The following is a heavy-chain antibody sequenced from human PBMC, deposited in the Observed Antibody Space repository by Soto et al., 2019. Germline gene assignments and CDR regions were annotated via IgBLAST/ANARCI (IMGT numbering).Heavy chain of an antibody. V-gene: IGHV3-30-3*01. J-gene: IGHJ5*02. CDR3: ARDSGGSTFNWFDP. Sequence: SLRLSCAASGFTFSSYAMHWVRQAPGKGLGWVAIISYDGSSKYYADSVKGRFTISRDNSKNTLYLQMNSLRTEDTAVYYCARDSGGSTFNWFDPWGQGTLVTAPQ. D-gene: IGHD3-10*01. CDR2: ISYDGSSK. CDR1: GFTFSSYA.